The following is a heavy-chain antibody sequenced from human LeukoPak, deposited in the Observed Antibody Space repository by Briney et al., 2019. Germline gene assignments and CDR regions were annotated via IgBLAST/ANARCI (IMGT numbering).Heavy chain of an antibody. D-gene: IGHD3-10*01. Sequence: GSLRLSCAASGFTFISYWMHWVRQVPGKGLVWVSDINSDGSTTTYADSVKGRFTISRDNAKNTLSLHMNSLRVEDTAVYYCARDVGGPYFWGQGTLVTVSS. V-gene: IGHV3-74*03. J-gene: IGHJ4*02. CDR1: GFTFISYW. CDR2: INSDGSTT. CDR3: ARDVGGPYF.